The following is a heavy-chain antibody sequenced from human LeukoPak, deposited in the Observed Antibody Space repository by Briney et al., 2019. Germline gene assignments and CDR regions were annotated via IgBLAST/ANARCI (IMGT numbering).Heavy chain of an antibody. J-gene: IGHJ6*03. CDR2: ISAYNGNT. D-gene: IGHD3-10*01. Sequence: ASVKVSCKASGYTFTSYGISWVRQAPGQGLEWMGWISAYNGNTNYAQKLQGRVTMTTDTSTSTAYMELRGLRSDDTAVYYCARVEEGYGSGRGENYYYYYMDVWGKGTTVTISS. CDR3: ARVEEGYGSGRGENYYYYYMDV. CDR1: GYTFTSYG. V-gene: IGHV1-18*01.